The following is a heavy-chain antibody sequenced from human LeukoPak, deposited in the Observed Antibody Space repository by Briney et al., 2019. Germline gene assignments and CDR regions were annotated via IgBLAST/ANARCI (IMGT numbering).Heavy chain of an antibody. J-gene: IGHJ6*02. CDR2: INHSGST. CDR3: ARRRYYYYGMDV. CDR1: GGSFSGYY. Sequence: PSETLSLTCAVYGGSFSGYYWSWIRQPPRKGLEWIGEINHSGSTNYNPSLKSRVTVSVDTSKNQFSLKLSSVTAADTAVYYCARRRYYYYGMDVWGQGTTVTVSS. V-gene: IGHV4-34*01.